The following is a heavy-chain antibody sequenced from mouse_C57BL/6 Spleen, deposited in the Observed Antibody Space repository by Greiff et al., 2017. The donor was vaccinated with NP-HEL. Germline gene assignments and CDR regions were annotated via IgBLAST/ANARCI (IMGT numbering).Heavy chain of an antibody. CDR1: GYSFTDYN. CDR3: ARRDYYGSSLNWYFDV. V-gene: IGHV1-39*01. D-gene: IGHD1-1*01. Sequence: EVQLQQSGPELVKPGASVKISCKASGYSFTDYNMNWVKQSNGKSLEWIGVINPNYGTTSYNQKFKGKATLTVDQSSSTAYMQLNSLTSEDSAVYYCARRDYYGSSLNWYFDVWGTGTTVTVSS. CDR2: INPNYGTT. J-gene: IGHJ1*03.